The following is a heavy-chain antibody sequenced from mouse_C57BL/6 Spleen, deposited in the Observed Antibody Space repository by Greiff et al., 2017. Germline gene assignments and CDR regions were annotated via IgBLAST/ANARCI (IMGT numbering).Heavy chain of an antibody. CDR3: ARYYYGSKYFDY. D-gene: IGHD1-1*01. J-gene: IGHJ2*01. V-gene: IGHV1-76*01. CDR2: IYPGSGNT. Sequence: QVQLQQSGAELVRPGASVKLSCKASGYTFTDYYINWVKQRPGQGLEWIARIYPGSGNTYYNEKFKGKATLTAEESSSTAYMQLSSLTSEDSAVYFCARYYYGSKYFDYWGQGTTLTVSS. CDR1: GYTFTDYY.